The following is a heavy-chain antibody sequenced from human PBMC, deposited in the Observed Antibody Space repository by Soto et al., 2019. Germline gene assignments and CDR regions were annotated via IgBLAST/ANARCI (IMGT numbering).Heavy chain of an antibody. CDR3: AKENIVTANTLLTIDS. V-gene: IGHV3-23*01. D-gene: IGHD2-2*01. Sequence: PGGSLRLSCAASGFTFSTYAMSWVRQAPGKGLEWVSAVSGSGDNTYYADSVKGRFTISRDNSKNTVYLQMNSLRAEDTAIYYCAKENIVTANTLLTIDSWGQGTVVTVSS. CDR1: GFTFSTYA. J-gene: IGHJ4*02. CDR2: VSGSGDNT.